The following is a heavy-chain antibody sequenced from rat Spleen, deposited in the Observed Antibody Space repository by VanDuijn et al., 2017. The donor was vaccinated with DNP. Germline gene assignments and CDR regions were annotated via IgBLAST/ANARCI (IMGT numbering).Heavy chain of an antibody. CDR2: INTGSGGT. CDR3: ARRRLPYWYFDF. D-gene: IGHD1-4*01. Sequence: QIQLRQSGAEPAKPGSSVKISCKASGYTFTTYYMSWLKETTGQGLEYIGYINTGSGGTNYNEKFKGKATLTVDKSSSTALMQLSSLTPDDSAVYYCARRRLPYWYFDFWGPGTMVTVSS. J-gene: IGHJ1*01. V-gene: IGHV1-43*01. CDR1: GYTFTTYY.